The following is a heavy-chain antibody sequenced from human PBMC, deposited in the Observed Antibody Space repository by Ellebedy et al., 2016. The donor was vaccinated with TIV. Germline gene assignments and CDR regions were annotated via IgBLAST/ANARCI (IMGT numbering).Heavy chain of an antibody. J-gene: IGHJ3*02. CDR1: GFTFSSYG. Sequence: GGSLRLXCAASGFTFSSYGMHWVRQAPGKGLEWVAAISYDGSKKSYADSVKGRFTISRDNSKNTLYLQMNSLRAEDTAVYYCAKDLRQRLPEIAFDIWGQGTMVTVSS. V-gene: IGHV3-30*18. CDR2: ISYDGSKK. CDR3: AKDLRQRLPEIAFDI. D-gene: IGHD6-25*01.